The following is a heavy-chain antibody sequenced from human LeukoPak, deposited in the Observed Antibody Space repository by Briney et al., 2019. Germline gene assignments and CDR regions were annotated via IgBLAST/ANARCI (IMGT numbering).Heavy chain of an antibody. CDR2: IWYDGSNE. V-gene: IGHV3-33*01. CDR3: ARETHYYGSGSYDLGY. CDR1: GFTFSSYG. J-gene: IGHJ4*02. Sequence: GRSLRLSCAASGFTFSSYGMHWVRQAPGKGLEWVAVIWYDGSNEYYADSVKGRFTISRDNSKNTLYLQMNSLRAEDTAVYYCARETHYYGSGSYDLGYWGQGTLVTVSS. D-gene: IGHD3-10*01.